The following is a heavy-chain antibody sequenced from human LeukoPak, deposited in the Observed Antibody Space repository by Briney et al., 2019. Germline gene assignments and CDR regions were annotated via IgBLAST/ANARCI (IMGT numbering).Heavy chain of an antibody. J-gene: IGHJ6*03. V-gene: IGHV3-48*03. CDR1: GFTFSSYE. Sequence: GGSLRLSCAASGFTFSSYEMNWVRQAPGKGLEWVSYISSSGSTIYYAASVKGRFTISRDNAKNSLYLQMNSLRAEDTAVYYCARAGRYVVRGVDGNMDVWGKGTTVTVSS. D-gene: IGHD3-10*01. CDR2: ISSSGSTI. CDR3: ARAGRYVVRGVDGNMDV.